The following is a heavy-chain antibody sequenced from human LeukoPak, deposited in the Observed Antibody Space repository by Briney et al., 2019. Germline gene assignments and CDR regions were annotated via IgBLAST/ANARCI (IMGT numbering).Heavy chain of an antibody. J-gene: IGHJ6*03. CDR3: AKEPRYSSSNYYYYYMDV. Sequence: PGGSLRLSCAASGFTFSSYAMTWVRQAPGKGLEWVSGINGSGDSTYYADSVKGRFTISRDNSKKTLYLQMNSLRAEDTAVYYCAKEPRYSSSNYYYYYMDVWGKGTTVTVSS. V-gene: IGHV3-23*01. CDR1: GFTFSSYA. CDR2: INGSGDST. D-gene: IGHD6-6*01.